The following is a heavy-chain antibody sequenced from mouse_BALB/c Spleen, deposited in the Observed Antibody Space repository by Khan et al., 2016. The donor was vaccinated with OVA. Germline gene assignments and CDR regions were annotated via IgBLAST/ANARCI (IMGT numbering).Heavy chain of an antibody. CDR3: ARGNYYGYAMDY. CDR2: ISYSGRT. V-gene: IGHV3-2*02. D-gene: IGHD1-1*01. Sequence: VELVESGPGLVKPSQSLSLTCTVTGYSITSNYAWNWIRQFPGNKLEWMGYISYSGRTSYIPSLKSRISITRDTSKNQFFLQLNSVTTEDTATYYCARGNYYGYAMDYWGQGTSVTVSS. J-gene: IGHJ4*01. CDR1: GYSITSNYA.